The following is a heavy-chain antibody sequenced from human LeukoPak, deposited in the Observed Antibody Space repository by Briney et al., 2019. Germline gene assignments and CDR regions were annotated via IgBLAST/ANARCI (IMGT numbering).Heavy chain of an antibody. CDR2: INHSGST. Sequence: SETLSLTCAVYGGSFSGYYWSWIRQPPGKGLEWIGEINHSGSTNYNPSLKSRVTISVDTSKNQFSLKLSSVTAADTAVYYCAGDPIHYTRKWFDPWGQGTLVTVSS. J-gene: IGHJ5*02. V-gene: IGHV4-34*01. CDR3: AGDPIHYTRKWFDP. D-gene: IGHD3-10*01. CDR1: GGSFSGYY.